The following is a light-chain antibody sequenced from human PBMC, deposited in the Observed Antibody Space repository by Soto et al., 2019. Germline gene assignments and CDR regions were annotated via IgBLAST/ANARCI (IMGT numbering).Light chain of an antibody. CDR1: SSDVGYYNY. Sequence: QSVLTQPASVSGSPGQSITISCTGTSSDVGYYNYVSWYQQHAGKAPKLMIYEVSNRPSGISHRFSGSKSGNTASLTISGLRAEDEADYYCSSYTRQYTPSYVFGTGTKVT. CDR3: SSYTRQYTPSYV. J-gene: IGLJ1*01. CDR2: EVS. V-gene: IGLV2-14*01.